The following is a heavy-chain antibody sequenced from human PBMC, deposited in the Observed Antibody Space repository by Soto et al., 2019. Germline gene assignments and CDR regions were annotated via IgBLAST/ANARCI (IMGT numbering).Heavy chain of an antibody. CDR3: ANGYGSGSYSHYYYGMDV. CDR2: ISYDGSNK. Sequence: QVQLVESGGDVVQPGRSLRLSCAASGFTFSSYGMHWVRQAPGKGLEWVAVISYDGSNKYYADSVKGRFTISRDNSKNTLYLQMNSLRAEDTAVYYCANGYGSGSYSHYYYGMDVWGQGTTVTVSS. J-gene: IGHJ6*02. D-gene: IGHD3-10*01. CDR1: GFTFSSYG. V-gene: IGHV3-30*18.